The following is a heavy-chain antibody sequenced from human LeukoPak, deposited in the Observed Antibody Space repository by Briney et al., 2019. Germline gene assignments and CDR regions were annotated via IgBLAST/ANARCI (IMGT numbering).Heavy chain of an antibody. CDR1: GYTFTNYG. Sequence: ASVKVSCKASGYTFTNYGISWVRQAPGQGLEWMAWISPYNGNTKYAQKFQGRVTMTTDTSTSTACMELRSLGSDETAVYYCAIEGPGELDPTFDYWGQGTLVTVSS. D-gene: IGHD1-26*01. CDR3: AIEGPGELDPTFDY. CDR2: ISPYNGNT. V-gene: IGHV1-18*01. J-gene: IGHJ4*02.